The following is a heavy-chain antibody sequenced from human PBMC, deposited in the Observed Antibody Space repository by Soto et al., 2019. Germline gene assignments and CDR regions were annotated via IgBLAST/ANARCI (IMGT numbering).Heavy chain of an antibody. Sequence: PGGSLRLSCAASGFNFSTYAMSWVRQAPGRGLEWVSAISGTGAYIYYADSVKGRFTISRDNSKNTLYLQMNSLRVEDTAVYYCAKDTRFDPWGQGTLVTVSS. J-gene: IGHJ5*02. CDR1: GFNFSTYA. CDR3: AKDTRFDP. CDR2: ISGTGAYI. V-gene: IGHV3-23*01.